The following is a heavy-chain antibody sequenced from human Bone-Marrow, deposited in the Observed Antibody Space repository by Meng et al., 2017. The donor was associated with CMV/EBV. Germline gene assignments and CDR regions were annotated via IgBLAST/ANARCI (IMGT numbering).Heavy chain of an antibody. J-gene: IGHJ4*02. D-gene: IGHD3-22*01. CDR3: ARDPDSSGYYDY. CDR2: IKQDGSEK. V-gene: IGHV3-7*01. CDR1: GFTFSSYE. Sequence: GESLKISCAASGFTFSSYEMNWVRQAPGKGLEWVANIKQDGSEKYYVDSVKGRFTISRNNAKNSLYLQMNSLRAEDTAVYYCARDPDSSGYYDYWGQGTLVTVSS.